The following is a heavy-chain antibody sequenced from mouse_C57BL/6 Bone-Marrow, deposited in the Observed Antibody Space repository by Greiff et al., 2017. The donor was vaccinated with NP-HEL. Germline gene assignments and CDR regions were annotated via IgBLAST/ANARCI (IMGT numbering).Heavy chain of an antibody. D-gene: IGHD1-1*01. CDR1: GFSLSTSGMG. V-gene: IGHV8-12*01. CDR3: ARSFYGSSPWFAY. CDR2: IYWDDDK. Sequence: QVTLKVCGPGILQSSQTLSLTCSFSGFSLSTSGMGVSWIRQPSGKGLEWLAHIYWDDDKRYNPSLKSRLTISKDTSRNQVFLKITSVDTADTATYYCARSFYGSSPWFAYWGQGTLVTVSA. J-gene: IGHJ3*01.